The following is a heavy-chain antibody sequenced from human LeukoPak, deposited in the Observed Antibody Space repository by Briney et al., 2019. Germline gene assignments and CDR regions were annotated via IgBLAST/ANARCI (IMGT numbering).Heavy chain of an antibody. CDR1: GFTFSTSW. J-gene: IGHJ4*02. CDR2: INPDGSIT. CDR3: VRALLRTSDF. Sequence: GGSLRLSCAASGFTFSTSWMHWVRQAPGKGLVWVSRINPDGSITNYADSVKGRFTISRDNANNMLYLLMNSLRVDDTAVYYCVRALLRTSDFWGQGTLVTVSS. V-gene: IGHV3-74*01.